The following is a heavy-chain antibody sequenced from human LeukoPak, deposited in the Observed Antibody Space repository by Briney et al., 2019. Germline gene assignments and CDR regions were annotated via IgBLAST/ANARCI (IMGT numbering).Heavy chain of an antibody. J-gene: IGHJ4*02. Sequence: GGTLRLSCAASGFTFSSYAMSWVRQAPGKGLEWVSAMSSSDDGRYYAASVRGRFTISRDTSRSTLYLQMNSLRAEDTAVYYCARDLKRYFDCWGQGTLVTVSS. CDR3: ARDLKRYFDC. CDR1: GFTFSSYA. D-gene: IGHD3-9*01. V-gene: IGHV3-23*01. CDR2: MSSSDDGR.